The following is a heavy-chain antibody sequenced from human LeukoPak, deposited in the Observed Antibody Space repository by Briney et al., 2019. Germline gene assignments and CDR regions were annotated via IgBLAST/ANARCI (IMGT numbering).Heavy chain of an antibody. D-gene: IGHD4-17*01. CDR2: ISPSSGYI. J-gene: IGHJ4*02. Sequence: GGSLRLSCAASGFTFSSYSMNWVRQAPGKGLEWVSSISPSSGYIYYADSVKGRFTISRDDAKNSLCLQMNSLRAEDTAVYYRARGGVTTYGYEFWGQGAPVTVSS. CDR1: GFTFSSYS. V-gene: IGHV3-21*06. CDR3: ARGGVTTYGYEF.